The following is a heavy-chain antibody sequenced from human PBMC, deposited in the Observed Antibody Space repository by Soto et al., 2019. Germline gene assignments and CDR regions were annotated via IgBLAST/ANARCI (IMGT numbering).Heavy chain of an antibody. CDR3: AKAVVPAAMPGTQGNAYGMDA. CDR2: ISYDGSSK. J-gene: IGHJ6*02. D-gene: IGHD2-2*01. Sequence: QVQLVESGGGVVQPGRSLRLSCAASGFPFSRFGMHWVRQAPGKGLEWVAVISYDGSSKHYADSVKGRFTISRDNSKDTLYLQMNSLRPEDTAGYYCAKAVVPAAMPGTQGNAYGMDAWAKGPRSPSP. V-gene: IGHV3-30*18. CDR1: GFPFSRFG.